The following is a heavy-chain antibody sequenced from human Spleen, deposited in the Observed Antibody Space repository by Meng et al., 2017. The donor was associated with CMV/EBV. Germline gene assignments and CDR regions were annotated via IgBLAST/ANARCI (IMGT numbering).Heavy chain of an antibody. CDR2: IYYSGST. J-gene: IGHJ4*02. D-gene: IGHD6-13*01. Sequence: VQLQESVPGLVKHSETLSLTCTGSGGSISSYYWSWIRPPPGKGLEWIGYIYYSGSTNYNPSLKSRVTISVDTSKNQFSLKLSSVTAADTAVYYCARARPPGIVGYWGQGTLVTVSS. CDR3: ARARPPGIVGY. CDR1: GGSISSYY. V-gene: IGHV4-59*01.